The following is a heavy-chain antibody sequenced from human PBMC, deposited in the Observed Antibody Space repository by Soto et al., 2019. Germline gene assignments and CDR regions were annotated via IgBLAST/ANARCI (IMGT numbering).Heavy chain of an antibody. D-gene: IGHD6-6*01. V-gene: IGHV4-34*01. Sequence: SETLSLTCAVYGGSFSGYYWSWIRQPPGKGLEWIGEINHSGSTNYNPSLKSRVTISVDTSKNQFSLKLSSVTAADTAVYYCARVRWLAARRSSSYYYYYMDVWGKGTTVTVSS. CDR2: INHSGST. CDR3: ARVRWLAARRSSSYYYYYMDV. CDR1: GGSFSGYY. J-gene: IGHJ6*03.